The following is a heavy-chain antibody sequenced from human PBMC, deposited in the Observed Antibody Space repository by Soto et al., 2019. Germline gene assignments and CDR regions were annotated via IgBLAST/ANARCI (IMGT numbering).Heavy chain of an antibody. Sequence: QVQLVESGGGGVQPGRSLRLSCAASGFTFSSYGMHWVRQAPGKGLEWVAIIWYDGSIQYYADSVRGRFVISRDNSKNTLYLQMDSLRAEDTAVYYCAKPSYDFWSGYYHPFDNWGQGTLVTVS. CDR2: IWYDGSIQ. D-gene: IGHD3-3*01. V-gene: IGHV3-33*06. CDR3: AKPSYDFWSGYYHPFDN. J-gene: IGHJ4*02. CDR1: GFTFSSYG.